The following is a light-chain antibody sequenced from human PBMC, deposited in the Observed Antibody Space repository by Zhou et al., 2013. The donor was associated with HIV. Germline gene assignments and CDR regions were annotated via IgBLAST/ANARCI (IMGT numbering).Light chain of an antibody. CDR3: QQYNSYSYT. CDR1: QSIRKW. Sequence: DIQMTQSPSTLSASVGDTVTITCRASQSIRKWLAWYQQRPGKAPNLLISQASTLQYGVPSRFSGSGSGTEFTLTISSLQPDDFATYYCQQYNSYSYTFGQGTKLEIK. J-gene: IGKJ2*01. V-gene: IGKV1-5*03. CDR2: QAS.